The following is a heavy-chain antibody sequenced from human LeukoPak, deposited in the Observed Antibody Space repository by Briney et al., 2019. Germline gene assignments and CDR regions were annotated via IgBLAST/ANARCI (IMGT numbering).Heavy chain of an antibody. V-gene: IGHV3-53*01. CDR1: GFTVNTNY. D-gene: IGHD3-3*01. Sequence: GGSLRLSCAASGFTVNTNYMSWVRQAPGKGLEWVSVIYRDDTTYYADSVKGRFTISRDNSKNTLYLQMSSVRAEDTAVYYCARALDFWSGYNYGMDVWGQGTTVTVSS. J-gene: IGHJ6*02. CDR3: ARALDFWSGYNYGMDV. CDR2: IYRDDTT.